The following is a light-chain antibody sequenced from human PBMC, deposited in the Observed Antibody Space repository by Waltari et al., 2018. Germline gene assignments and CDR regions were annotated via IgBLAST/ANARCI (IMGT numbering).Light chain of an antibody. CDR1: TSNIGSNA. CDR2: FDD. Sequence: QSVLTQPPSVSEAPRQRVAISCSGSTSNIGSNAVNWYQQLPGKAPKLLIYFDDPLSSGVPDRFPGPQSGTSASLAISGLQSEDEADYYCAAWDDSLKGVVFGGGTKLTVL. CDR3: AAWDDSLKGVV. V-gene: IGLV1-36*01. J-gene: IGLJ2*01.